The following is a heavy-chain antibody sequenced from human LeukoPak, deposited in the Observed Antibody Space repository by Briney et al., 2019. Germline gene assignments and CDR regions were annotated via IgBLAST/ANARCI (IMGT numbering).Heavy chain of an antibody. J-gene: IGHJ4*02. CDR3: AILSGYSLDY. D-gene: IGHD5-18*01. Sequence: GGSLRLSCAASGFTFSSYCMHWVRQAPGKGLEWVAVIWYDGSNKYYADSVKGRFTISRDNSKNTLYLQMNSLRAEDTAVYYCAILSGYSLDYWGQGTLVTVSS. V-gene: IGHV3-33*01. CDR1: GFTFSSYC. CDR2: IWYDGSNK.